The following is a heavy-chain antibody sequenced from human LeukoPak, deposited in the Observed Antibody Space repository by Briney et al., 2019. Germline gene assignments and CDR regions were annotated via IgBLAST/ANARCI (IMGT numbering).Heavy chain of an antibody. CDR3: AKAPRVHGGRYDYYYYMDV. CDR2: IRYDGSNK. CDR1: GFTFSSYG. J-gene: IGHJ6*03. Sequence: GGSLRLSCAASGFTFSSYGMNWVRQAPGKGLEWVAFIRYDGSNKYYADSVKGRFTISRDNSKNTLYLQMNSLRAEDTAVYYCAKAPRVHGGRYDYYYYMDVWGKGTTVTISS. D-gene: IGHD3-16*01. V-gene: IGHV3-30*02.